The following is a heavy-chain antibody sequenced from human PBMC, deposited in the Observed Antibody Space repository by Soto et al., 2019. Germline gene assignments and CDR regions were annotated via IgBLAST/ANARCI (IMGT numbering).Heavy chain of an antibody. CDR1: GGSFSGYY. V-gene: IGHV4-34*01. CDR3: ARVGGGDYVWGSYRYVLSFDY. CDR2: INHSGST. D-gene: IGHD3-16*02. J-gene: IGHJ4*02. Sequence: SETLSLTCAVYGGSFSGYYWSWIRQPPGKGLEWIGEINHSGSTNYNPSLKSRVTISVDTSKNQCSLKLSSVTAADTAVYYCARVGGGDYVWGSYRYVLSFDYWGQGTLVTVSS.